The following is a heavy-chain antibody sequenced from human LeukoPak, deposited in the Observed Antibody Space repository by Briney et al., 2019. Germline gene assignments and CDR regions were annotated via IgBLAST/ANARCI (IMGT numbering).Heavy chain of an antibody. Sequence: GGSLRLSCAASGFTLSSYAMSWVRQGPGKGLEWVSAISVSGNTYHADSVKGRFTISRDSYKNTLYLQMNSLRTEDAAVYYCAKAPVTTCSGAYCYPFDYWGQGTLVTVSS. CDR1: GFTLSSYA. D-gene: IGHD2-15*01. V-gene: IGHV3-23*01. J-gene: IGHJ4*02. CDR3: AKAPVTTCSGAYCYPFDY. CDR2: ISVSGNT.